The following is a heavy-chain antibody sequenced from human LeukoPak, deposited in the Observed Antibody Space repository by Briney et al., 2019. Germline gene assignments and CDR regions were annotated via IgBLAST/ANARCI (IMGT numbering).Heavy chain of an antibody. Sequence: SVKVSCKASGGTFSSYAISWVRQAPGQGLEWMGGIIPIFGTANYAQKFQGRVTITTDESTSTAYMELSSLRSEDTAVYYCERDYGGNAANLGWDAFDIWGQGTMVTVSS. D-gene: IGHD4-23*01. CDR1: GGTFSSYA. V-gene: IGHV1-69*05. CDR2: IIPIFGTA. CDR3: ERDYGGNAANLGWDAFDI. J-gene: IGHJ3*02.